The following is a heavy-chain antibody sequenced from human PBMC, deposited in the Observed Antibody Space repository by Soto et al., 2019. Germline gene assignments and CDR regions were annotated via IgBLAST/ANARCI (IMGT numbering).Heavy chain of an antibody. V-gene: IGHV1-18*01. CDR1: GYPFTNYN. Sequence: QFKRVQSEAEVKNPGASVKVSCRASGYPFTNYNISWVGQAPGQGLEWMGWISAYNGNTNYAQKLQGRVTMTTDTSTSTAYMELRSLRSDDTAVYYCARDSPPPREWGQGTLVTVSS. CDR2: ISAYNGNT. J-gene: IGHJ4*02. CDR3: ARDSPPPRE.